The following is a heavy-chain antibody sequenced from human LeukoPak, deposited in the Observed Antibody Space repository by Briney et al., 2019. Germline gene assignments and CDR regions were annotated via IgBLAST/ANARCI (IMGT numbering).Heavy chain of an antibody. V-gene: IGHV3-48*03. J-gene: IGHJ4*02. CDR3: ARGPVRDY. Sequence: PGGSLRLSCAASGFTFSSYEMNWVRKAPGKGLEWVSYISTSGSTIKYADSVKGRFPISRDNAKDPLYLQMNSLRAEDTAVYYCARGPVRDYWGQGTLVTVSS. CDR1: GFTFSSYE. D-gene: IGHD4-17*01. CDR2: ISTSGSTI.